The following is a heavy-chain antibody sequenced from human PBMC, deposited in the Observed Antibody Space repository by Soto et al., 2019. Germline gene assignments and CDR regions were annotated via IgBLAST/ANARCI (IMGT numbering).Heavy chain of an antibody. D-gene: IGHD3-3*01. CDR3: TTAHDFWSGYFNNFVY. Sequence: GGSLRLSCAASGFTFSNAWMNWVRQAPGKGLEWVGRIKSKTDGGTTDYAAPVKGRFTISRDDSKNTLYLQMNSLKTEDTAVYYCTTAHDFWSGYFNNFVYWGQGTLVTVSS. V-gene: IGHV3-15*07. J-gene: IGHJ4*02. CDR1: GFTFSNAW. CDR2: IKSKTDGGTT.